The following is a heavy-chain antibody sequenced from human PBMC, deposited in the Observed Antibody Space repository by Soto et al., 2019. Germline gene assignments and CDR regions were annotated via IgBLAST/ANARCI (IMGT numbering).Heavy chain of an antibody. J-gene: IGHJ4*02. V-gene: IGHV2-5*02. CDR3: AHRPDGGYDSRTGFDY. D-gene: IGHD5-12*01. CDR2: IYWDDDK. Sequence: QITLKESGPTLVKPTQTLTLTCTFSGFSLSTSGVGVGWIRQPPGKALEWLALIYWDDDKRYSPSLKSRLTNTKDTSKNQVVLTMTSMDPVDTATYYCAHRPDGGYDSRTGFDYWGQGTLVTVSS. CDR1: GFSLSTSGVG.